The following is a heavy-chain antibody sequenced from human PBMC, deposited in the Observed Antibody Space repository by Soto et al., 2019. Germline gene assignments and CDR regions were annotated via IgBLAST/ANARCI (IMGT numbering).Heavy chain of an antibody. J-gene: IGHJ6*02. V-gene: IGHV2-5*02. D-gene: IGHD6-13*01. CDR2: IYWDDDK. CDR3: AYSGTAAAGGYCYYYGMDV. Sequence: SGPTLVNPTQTLTLTCTFSGFSLSTSGVGVGWIRQPPGKALEWLALIYWDDDKRYSPSLKSRLTITKDTSKNQVVLTMTNMDPVHTATYYAAYSGTAAAGGYCYYYGMDVWGQGNTVTVSS. CDR1: GFSLSTSGVG.